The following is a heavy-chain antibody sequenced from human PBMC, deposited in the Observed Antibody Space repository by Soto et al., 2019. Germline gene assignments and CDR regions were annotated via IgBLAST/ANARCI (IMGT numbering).Heavy chain of an antibody. CDR2: IYYSGST. Sequence: SETLSLTCTVSGGSISSGGYYWSWIRQHPGKGLEWIGYIYYSGSTYYNPSLKSRATISVDTSKNQFSLKLSSVTAADTAVYYCVTMVRGVIPLYFDYWGQGTLVTVSS. J-gene: IGHJ4*02. D-gene: IGHD3-10*01. CDR3: VTMVRGVIPLYFDY. CDR1: GGSISSGGYY. V-gene: IGHV4-31*03.